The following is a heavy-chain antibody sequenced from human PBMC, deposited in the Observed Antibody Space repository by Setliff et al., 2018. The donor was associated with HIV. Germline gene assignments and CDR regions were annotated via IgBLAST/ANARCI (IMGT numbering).Heavy chain of an antibody. V-gene: IGHV1-18*01. CDR1: GYSFTAYG. D-gene: IGHD6-6*01. CDR3: ARDPAPSSSASYFQH. Sequence: ASVKVSCKASGYSFTAYGTSWVRQAPGQGFEWMGWINIDSGHTNFAQKFQDRVTVTTDTSTNTTYMELSSLRSEDTAVYYCARDPAPSSSASYFQHWGQGTPVTVSS. CDR2: INIDSGHT. J-gene: IGHJ1*01.